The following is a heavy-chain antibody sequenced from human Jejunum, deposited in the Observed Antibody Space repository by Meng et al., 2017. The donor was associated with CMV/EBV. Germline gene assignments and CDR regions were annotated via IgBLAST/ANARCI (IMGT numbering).Heavy chain of an antibody. V-gene: IGHV3-13*01. CDR1: GFTLSRYD. D-gene: IGHD2-2*01. J-gene: IGHJ6*02. CDR2: IGTGGDS. Sequence: GFTLSRYDMHWVRQTTGKGLEWVSVIGTGGDSYYPDSVKGRFTISRQDFKNSLYLQMNSLRAEDSAVYFCARAPHTSYYYFGTDVWGQGTTVTVSS. CDR3: ARAPHTSYYYFGTDV.